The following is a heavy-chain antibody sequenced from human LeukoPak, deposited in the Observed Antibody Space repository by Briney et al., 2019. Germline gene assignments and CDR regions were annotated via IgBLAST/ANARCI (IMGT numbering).Heavy chain of an antibody. CDR1: GGSISSGGFS. CDR3: ARSQGNWFDP. Sequence: SQTLSLTCAVSGGSISSGGFSWSWIRQPPGKGLERIGYIYHSGSTYYNPSLKSRVTISVDRSKNQFSLKLSSVTAADTAVYYCARSQGNWFDPWGQGTLVTVSS. CDR2: IYHSGST. J-gene: IGHJ5*02. V-gene: IGHV4-30-2*01.